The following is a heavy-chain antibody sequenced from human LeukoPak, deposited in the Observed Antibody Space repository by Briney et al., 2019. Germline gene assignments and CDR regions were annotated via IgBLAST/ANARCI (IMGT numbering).Heavy chain of an antibody. CDR3: ARDLYPSLEVADPRGGMDV. D-gene: IGHD6-19*01. CDR1: GYTFTYYG. V-gene: IGHV1-18*01. Sequence: GASVKVSCKTSGYTFTYYGVIWVRQAPGQGLEWMGWISGSNGNTKYAEKFQDRVSMSRDSSTGTAYMEVRSLTSDDTAVYYCARDLYPSLEVADPRGGMDVWGQGTTVTVSS. J-gene: IGHJ6*02. CDR2: ISGSNGNT.